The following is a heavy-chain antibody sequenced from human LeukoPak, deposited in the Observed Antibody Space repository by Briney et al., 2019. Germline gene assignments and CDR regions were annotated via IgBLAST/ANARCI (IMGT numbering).Heavy chain of an antibody. CDR3: ARWCMAVMAQFEY. CDR2: IIPIFGTA. V-gene: IGHV1-69*05. Sequence: SVKVSCKASGGTFSSYAISWVRHAPEQGLEWMGRIIPIFGTANYAQKFQGRVTITTDESTSTAYMELSILRSEDTAVCECARWCMAVMAQFEYWGRDTPVTVSS. J-gene: IGHJ4*02. D-gene: IGHD2-8*01. CDR1: GGTFSSYA.